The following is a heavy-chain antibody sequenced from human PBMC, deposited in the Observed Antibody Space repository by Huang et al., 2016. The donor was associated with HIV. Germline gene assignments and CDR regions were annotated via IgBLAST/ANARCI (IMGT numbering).Heavy chain of an antibody. D-gene: IGHD4-17*01. CDR2: VRSKAFGGAS. CDR3: SPSGDDYFYFYMDV. V-gene: IGHV3-49*03. Sequence: QLVESGGDSVQSGRSLRLSCRGSGFIFNDFAINWFRQSPGKGLEGVVFVRSKAFGGASKSAPSVKDRFTVSRDEAKNVAFLQMDNLQVDDTAIYYCSPSGDDYFYFYMDVWGNGTTVIVS. CDR1: GFIFNDFA. J-gene: IGHJ6*03.